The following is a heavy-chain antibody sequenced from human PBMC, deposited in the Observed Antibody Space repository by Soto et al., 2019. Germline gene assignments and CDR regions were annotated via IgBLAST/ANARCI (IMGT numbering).Heavy chain of an antibody. CDR3: SKLQTCCCWYDDYFEY. J-gene: IGHJ4*02. CDR2: ISGSGGST. D-gene: IGHD6-13*01. Sequence: GGSLTLSCAASGFTFSSYAMSWVRQAPGKGLEWVSAISGSGGSTYYADSVKGRFTISRDNSKNTPYLQMNSLRAEDPAVYYWSKLQTCCCWYDDYFEYWGQGTLVTVPS. CDR1: GFTFSSYA. V-gene: IGHV3-23*01.